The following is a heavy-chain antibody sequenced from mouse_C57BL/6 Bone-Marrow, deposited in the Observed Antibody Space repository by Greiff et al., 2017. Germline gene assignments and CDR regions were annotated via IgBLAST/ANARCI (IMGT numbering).Heavy chain of an antibody. CDR1: GYAFSSYW. J-gene: IGHJ2*01. CDR2: LYPGDGDT. CDR3: ARGATVVGSGYFDY. D-gene: IGHD1-1*01. V-gene: IGHV1-80*01. Sequence: QVQLQQSGAELVKPGASVKISCKASGYAFSSYWMNWVKQRPGQGLEWIGQLYPGDGDTNYNGKFKGKATLTADNSSSTAYLQLSSLTSEDSAVYFCARGATVVGSGYFDYWGQGTTLTVSS.